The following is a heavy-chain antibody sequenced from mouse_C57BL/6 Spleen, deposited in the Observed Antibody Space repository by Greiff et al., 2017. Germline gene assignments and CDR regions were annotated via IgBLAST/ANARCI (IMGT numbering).Heavy chain of an antibody. CDR2: IYPGDGDT. CDR1: GYAFSSYW. Sequence: VQLQQSGAELVKPGASVKISCKASGYAFSSYWMNWVKQRPGKGLEWIGQIYPGDGDTNYNGKFKGKATLTADKSSSTAYMQLSSLASEDSAVXFCARGGSSYEWYWYCDVWGTGTTVTVSS. CDR3: ARGGSSYEWYWYCDV. J-gene: IGHJ1*03. D-gene: IGHD6-1*01. V-gene: IGHV1-80*01.